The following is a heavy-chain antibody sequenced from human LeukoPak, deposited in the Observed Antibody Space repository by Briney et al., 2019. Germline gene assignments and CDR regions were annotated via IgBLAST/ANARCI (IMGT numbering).Heavy chain of an antibody. D-gene: IGHD3-3*01. CDR1: GFTFSTYA. J-gene: IGHJ4*02. V-gene: IGHV3-30*04. Sequence: HPGGSLRLSCAASGFTFSTYAMNWVRQAPGKGLEWVAVISYDGRQNYYADSVKGRFTISRDNSKNTLYLQMNSLRAEDTAVYYCARARETYYDFWSGENWGRGTLVTVSS. CDR2: ISYDGRQN. CDR3: ARARETYYDFWSGEN.